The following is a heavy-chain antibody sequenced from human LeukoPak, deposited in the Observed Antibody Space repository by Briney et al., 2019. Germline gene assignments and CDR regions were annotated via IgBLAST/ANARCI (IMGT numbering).Heavy chain of an antibody. Sequence: SETLSLTCAVYGGSFSGYYWSWIRQPPGKGLEWIGEINHSGSTNYNPSLKSRVTISVDTSKNQFSLKLSSVTAADTAVCYCARGGWSAFDIWGQGTMVTVSS. V-gene: IGHV4-34*01. D-gene: IGHD2-15*01. CDR2: INHSGST. CDR3: ARGGWSAFDI. CDR1: GGSFSGYY. J-gene: IGHJ3*02.